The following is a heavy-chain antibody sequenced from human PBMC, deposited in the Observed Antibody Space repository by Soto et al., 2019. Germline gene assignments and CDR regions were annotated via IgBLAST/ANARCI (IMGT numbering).Heavy chain of an antibody. D-gene: IGHD5-18*01. CDR3: TRDASRYSSSGGWFDP. J-gene: IGHJ5*02. Sequence: EVQLVESGGGLVKPGGSLRLSCAASGFTFRSFTMNWVRQAPGKGLEWVSTISSNSAYKYYTDALSGRFTISRDNSKNSLHLQMNSLRAEDTAVYYCTRDASRYSSSGGWFDPWGPGTLVTVSS. CDR2: ISSNSAYK. V-gene: IGHV3-21*02. CDR1: GFTFRSFT.